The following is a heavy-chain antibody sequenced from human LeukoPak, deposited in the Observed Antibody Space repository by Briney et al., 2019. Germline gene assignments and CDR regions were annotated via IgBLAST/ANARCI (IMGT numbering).Heavy chain of an antibody. CDR1: GFGFSSYA. CDR2: IWSDGNNK. CDR3: ASQANARAVAGMHFFDY. Sequence: PGKSLRLSCAASGFGFSSYAMYWVRQAPGKGVGWVAVIWSDGNNKYYSDSVKGRFTISRDNSNNTLYLQMNSLRAEDTAVYYCASQANARAVAGMHFFDYWGRGTLVTVSS. V-gene: IGHV3-33*07. J-gene: IGHJ4*02. D-gene: IGHD6-19*01.